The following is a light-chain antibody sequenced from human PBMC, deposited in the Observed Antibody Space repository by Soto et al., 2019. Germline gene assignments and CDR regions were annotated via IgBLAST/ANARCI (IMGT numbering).Light chain of an antibody. CDR2: GAI. V-gene: IGKV3-20*01. Sequence: EVVLTQSPGTLSLSPGERVTLSCRASESVSSGYVGWYQQKPGQAPRLVIFGAIGRATGIPDRFRGSGSGTEFTLTISSLVPEDFAVYYCQQYGSSSPSFGHGTKLEIK. J-gene: IGKJ2*01. CDR3: QQYGSSSPS. CDR1: ESVSSGY.